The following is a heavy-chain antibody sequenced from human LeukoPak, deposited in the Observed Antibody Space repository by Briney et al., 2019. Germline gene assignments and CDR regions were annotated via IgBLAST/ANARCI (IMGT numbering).Heavy chain of an antibody. CDR1: GFTFSSYA. CDR3: AREGKSTDFDY. CDR2: ISASGGST. Sequence: GGSLRLSCAASGFTFSSYAMSWVRQAPGKGLEWVSAISASGGSTFYADSVKGRFTISRDNAKNTLYLQMNSLRAEDTAVYYCAREGKSTDFDYRGQGTLVTVSS. J-gene: IGHJ4*02. D-gene: IGHD3-10*01. V-gene: IGHV3-23*01.